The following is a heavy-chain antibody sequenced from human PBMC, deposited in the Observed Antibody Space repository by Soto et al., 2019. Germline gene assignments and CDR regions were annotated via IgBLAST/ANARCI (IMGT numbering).Heavy chain of an antibody. J-gene: IGHJ3*02. Sequence: EVQLLESGGGLVQPGGSLRLSCAASGFTFSSYAMSWVRQAPGKGLEWVSAISGSGGSTYYADSVKGRFTISRDNSNNTLDRQLNSLRAEDTAVYYCAKGVVENFNDAFDIWGQGTMVTVSS. CDR3: AKGVVENFNDAFDI. CDR1: GFTFSSYA. D-gene: IGHD2-15*01. V-gene: IGHV3-23*01. CDR2: ISGSGGST.